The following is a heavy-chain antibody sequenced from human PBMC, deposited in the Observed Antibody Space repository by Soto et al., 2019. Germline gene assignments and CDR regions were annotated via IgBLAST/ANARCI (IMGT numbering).Heavy chain of an antibody. CDR1: GFTFSDYY. Sequence: GESLKISCAASGFTFSDYYMSWIRQAPGKGLEWVSYISSSGSTIYYADSVKGRFTISRDNAKNSLYLQMNSLRAEDTAVYYCARVKRAARYYYYGMDVWGQGTTVTVSS. CDR2: ISSSGSTI. CDR3: ARVKRAARYYYYGMDV. D-gene: IGHD6-6*01. V-gene: IGHV3-11*01. J-gene: IGHJ6*02.